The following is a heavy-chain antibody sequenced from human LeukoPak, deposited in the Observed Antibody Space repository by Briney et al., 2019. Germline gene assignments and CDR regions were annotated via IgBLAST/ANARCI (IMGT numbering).Heavy chain of an antibody. CDR1: GGSFSGYY. J-gene: IGHJ4*02. CDR3: ARGDDYSGSWYYFDY. CDR2: TNHSGST. D-gene: IGHD6-13*01. Sequence: SETLSLTCAVYGGSFSGYYWSWIRQPPGKGLEWIGETNHSGSTNYNPSLKSRVTISVDTSKNQFSLKLSSVTAADTAVYYCARGDDYSGSWYYFDYWGQGTLVTVSS. V-gene: IGHV4-34*01.